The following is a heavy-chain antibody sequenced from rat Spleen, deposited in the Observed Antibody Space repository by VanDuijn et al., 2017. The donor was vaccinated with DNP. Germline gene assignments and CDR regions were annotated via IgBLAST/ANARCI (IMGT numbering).Heavy chain of an antibody. CDR3: ARHVRYSSYAMDA. V-gene: IGHV1-35*01. CDR1: GYTLTSYY. D-gene: IGHD1-2*01. J-gene: IGHJ4*01. CDR2: IYPGNGGT. Sequence: QVQLQQSGAELAKPGTSVKLSCKASGYTLTSYYIYWVKQRPGQGLEWIGYIYPGNGGTYYSEKFKGKATLTADTSSSTAYMLLASLTPEDSAYYFCARHVRYSSYAMDAWGQGTSVTVSS.